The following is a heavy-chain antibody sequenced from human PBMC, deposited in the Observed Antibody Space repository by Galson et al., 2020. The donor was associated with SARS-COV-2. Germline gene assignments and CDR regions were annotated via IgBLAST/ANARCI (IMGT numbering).Heavy chain of an antibody. V-gene: IGHV5-51*01. CDR3: ARRFHKDGYNYEIDY. CDR2: IYPDDSDT. Sequence: GESLKIPCKGSGYSFTNYWIGWVRQKPGKGLEWTGIIYPDDSDTRYSPSFQGRVTLSADNSISTAYLQWSSLKASDTAMYYCARRFHKDGYNYEIDYWGQGTLVTVSS. CDR1: GYSFTNYW. J-gene: IGHJ4*02. D-gene: IGHD5-12*01.